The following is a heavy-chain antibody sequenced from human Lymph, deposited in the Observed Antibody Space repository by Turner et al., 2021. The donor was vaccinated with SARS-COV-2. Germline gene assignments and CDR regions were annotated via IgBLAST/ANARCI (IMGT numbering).Heavy chain of an antibody. CDR2: IYTSGST. Sequence: QVHLQESGPGLVKPSETLSLTCTVSGGSISSYYWSWIRQPAGKGLEWIGRIYTSGSTNYNPSLKSRVTMSVDTSKNQFSLKLSSVTAADTAVYYCARVLKIPRELLWFGEPEGDNWFDPWGQGTLVTVSS. V-gene: IGHV4-4*07. J-gene: IGHJ5*02. CDR1: GGSISSYY. CDR3: ARVLKIPRELLWFGEPEGDNWFDP. D-gene: IGHD3-10*01.